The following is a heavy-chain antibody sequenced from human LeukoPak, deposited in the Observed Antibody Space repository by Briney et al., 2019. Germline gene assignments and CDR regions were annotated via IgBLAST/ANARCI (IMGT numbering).Heavy chain of an antibody. CDR1: GFTLSSYD. J-gene: IGHJ3*02. V-gene: IGHV3-13*01. CDR2: IYKAGNT. CDR3: AREMSGSNDAFDI. D-gene: IGHD3-10*01. Sequence: GGSLRLSCAASGFTLSSYDMHWVRQATGEGLEWVSMIYKAGNTYYTGSVKGRFTISGENAKNSLYLQMSSLTAGDTAVYYCAREMSGSNDAFDIWGPGTMVTVSS.